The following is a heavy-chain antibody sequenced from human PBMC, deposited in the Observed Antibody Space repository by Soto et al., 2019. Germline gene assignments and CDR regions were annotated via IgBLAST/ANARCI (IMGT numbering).Heavy chain of an antibody. V-gene: IGHV4-59*01. CDR2: IYYSGST. J-gene: IGHJ5*02. CDR1: GGSISSYY. D-gene: IGHD2-15*01. Sequence: QVQLQESGPGLVKPSETLSLTCTVSGGSISSYYWSWIRQPPGKGLEWIGYIYYSGSTNYNPSLTSRVTISVDTSKNQFSLKLSSVTAADTAVYYCAGNPAAHCSGGSCYPGGGWFDPWGQGTLVTVSS. CDR3: AGNPAAHCSGGSCYPGGGWFDP.